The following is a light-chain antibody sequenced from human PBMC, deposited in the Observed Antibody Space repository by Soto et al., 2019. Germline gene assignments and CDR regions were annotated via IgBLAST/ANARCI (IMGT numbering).Light chain of an antibody. J-gene: IGLJ2*01. CDR1: SSDVAAYDY. CDR3: SSYTIDSSVV. V-gene: IGLV2-14*01. CDR2: EVA. Sequence: QSALTQPASVSGSPGQSITISCTGTSSDVAAYDYVSWYQQHPGQAPKLIIYEVANRPSGVSSRFSGSKSGSTASLTISGLQAEDEDHYYCSSYTIDSSVVFGGGTKLAAL.